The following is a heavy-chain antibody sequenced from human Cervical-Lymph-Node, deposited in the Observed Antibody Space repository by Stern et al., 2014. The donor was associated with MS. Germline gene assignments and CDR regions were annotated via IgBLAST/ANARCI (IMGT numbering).Heavy chain of an antibody. Sequence: QVQLVQSGPEVKKPGASVKVSCKASGYTFSDYYMHWVRQAPGQGLEWMGWVNPIGGVTNYAQKYEGRVSMTRDKSINTAYIELSGLISDDTAVYYCARVRSVSVETAGGEAFDLWGQGTVLTVSS. D-gene: IGHD2-21*02. CDR3: ARVRSVSVETAGGEAFDL. V-gene: IGHV1-2*02. J-gene: IGHJ3*01. CDR2: VNPIGGVT. CDR1: GYTFSDYY.